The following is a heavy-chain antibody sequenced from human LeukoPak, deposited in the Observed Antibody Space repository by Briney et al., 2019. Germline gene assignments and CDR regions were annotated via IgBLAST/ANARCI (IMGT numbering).Heavy chain of an antibody. CDR2: IWYDGSNK. J-gene: IGHJ4*02. V-gene: IGHV3-33*08. CDR1: GYSLDAHG. Sequence: GGSLRLSCAASGYSLDAHGMSWVRQAPGKGLEWVAVIWYDGSNKYYADSVKGRFTISRDNSKNTLYLQMNSLRAEDTAVYYCARDRGGPFDYWGQGTLVTVSS. CDR3: ARDRGGPFDY. D-gene: IGHD3-10*01.